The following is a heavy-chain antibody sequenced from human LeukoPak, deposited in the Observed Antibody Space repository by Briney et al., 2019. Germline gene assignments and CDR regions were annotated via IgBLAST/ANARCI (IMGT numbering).Heavy chain of an antibody. V-gene: IGHV1-2*02. CDR2: INPNSGGT. Sequence: ASVKVSCKACVYTFTHYYMHWVRQAPAQGLEGMGWINPNSGGTSYAQKLQDRVTMTRDKSIRPAYMELSRLRSDETAVYYCARVRDIVVVPAAQGAFDIWGQGTMVTVSS. D-gene: IGHD2-2*01. CDR3: ARVRDIVVVPAAQGAFDI. CDR1: VYTFTHYY. J-gene: IGHJ3*02.